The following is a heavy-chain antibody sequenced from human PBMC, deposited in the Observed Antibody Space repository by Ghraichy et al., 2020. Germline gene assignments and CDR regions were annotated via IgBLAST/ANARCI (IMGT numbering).Heavy chain of an antibody. CDR3: AKDIGRWAMSGHDAFDI. J-gene: IGHJ3*02. V-gene: IGHV3-43*02. Sequence: GGSLRLSCAASGFTFDDYAMHWVRQAPGKGLEWVSLISGDGGSTYYADSVKGRFTISRDNSKNSLYLQMNSLRTEDTALYYCAKDIGRWAMSGHDAFDIWGQGTMVTVSS. CDR2: ISGDGGST. D-gene: IGHD2-2*01. CDR1: GFTFDDYA.